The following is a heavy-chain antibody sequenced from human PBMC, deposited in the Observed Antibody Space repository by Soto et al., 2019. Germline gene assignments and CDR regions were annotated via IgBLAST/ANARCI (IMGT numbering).Heavy chain of an antibody. CDR2: IIPIFGTA. Sequence: SVKVSCKASGGTFSSYAISWVRQAPGQGLEWMGGIIPIFGTANYAQKFQGRVTITADKSTSTAYMELSSLRSEDTAVYYCAREIVVVPAAPNWFDPWGQGTLVTVSS. CDR3: AREIVVVPAAPNWFDP. V-gene: IGHV1-69*06. CDR1: GGTFSSYA. D-gene: IGHD2-2*01. J-gene: IGHJ5*02.